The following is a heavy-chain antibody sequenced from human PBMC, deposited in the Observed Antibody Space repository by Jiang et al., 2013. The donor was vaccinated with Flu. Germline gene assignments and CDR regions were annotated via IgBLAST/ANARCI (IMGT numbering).Heavy chain of an antibody. J-gene: IGHJ4*02. Sequence: ETLSLTCTVSGGSISSYYWSWIRQPPGKGLEWIGYIYYSGSTNYNPSLKSRVTISVDTSKNQFSLKLSSVTAADTAVYYCARGRGDFWSGYFFDYWGQGTLVTVSS. CDR3: ARGRGDFWSGYFFDY. CDR1: GGSISSYY. D-gene: IGHD3-3*01. V-gene: IGHV4-59*01. CDR2: IYYSGST.